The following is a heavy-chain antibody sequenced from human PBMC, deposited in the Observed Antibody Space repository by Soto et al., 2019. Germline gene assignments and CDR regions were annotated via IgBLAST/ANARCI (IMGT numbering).Heavy chain of an antibody. CDR2: IYYSGTT. D-gene: IGHD3-22*01. V-gene: IGHV4-39*01. J-gene: IGHJ4*02. CDR3: ARRPSYYYDSSGFDPFDY. CDR1: GGSISSKNYY. Sequence: QLQLQESGPGLVKPSETLSLTCSVSGGSISSKNYYWGWIRQPPGKGLEWIGIIYYSGTTYYNPSLKRRVIISLDTSKNQFSLKLSSVTAADTAVYYCARRPSYYYDSSGFDPFDYWGQGTLVTVSS.